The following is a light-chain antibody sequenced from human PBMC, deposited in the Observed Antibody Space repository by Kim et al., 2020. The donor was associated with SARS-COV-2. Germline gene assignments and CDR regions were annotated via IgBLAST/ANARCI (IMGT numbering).Light chain of an antibody. CDR2: GAS. Sequence: VSPGERVTLSCRASQSVSSNLAWYQHKPGQAPRLLIYGASTRATGIPARFSGSGYGTDFTLTISSLQSEDFAVYFCQQYNKWPIYTFGQGTKLEI. J-gene: IGKJ2*01. CDR1: QSVSSN. CDR3: QQYNKWPIYT. V-gene: IGKV3D-15*01.